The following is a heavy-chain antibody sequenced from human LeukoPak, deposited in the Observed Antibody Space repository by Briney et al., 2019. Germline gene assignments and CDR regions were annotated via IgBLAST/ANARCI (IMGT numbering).Heavy chain of an antibody. J-gene: IGHJ5*02. V-gene: IGHV1-18*01. CDR3: ARDRRLAISAGLNWFDP. CDR1: GYTFTSYG. Sequence: ASVKVSCKASGYTFTSYGISWVRQAPGQGLEWMGWISAYNGNTNYAQKLQGRVTMTTDTSTSTAYMELRSLRSDDTAVYYCARDRRLAISAGLNWFDPWGQGTLVTVSS. D-gene: IGHD6-13*01. CDR2: ISAYNGNT.